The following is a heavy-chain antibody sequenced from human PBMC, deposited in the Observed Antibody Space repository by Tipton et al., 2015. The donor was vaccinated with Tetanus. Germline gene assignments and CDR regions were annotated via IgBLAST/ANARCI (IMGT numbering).Heavy chain of an antibody. CDR1: GFVLDDYT. J-gene: IGHJ4*02. CDR3: VKEKSGYYDSSGYYRYFDY. Sequence: SLRLSCAASGFVLDDYTMHWVRQAPGQGLEWVSMITWRSSSSTYVDSVKGRLTISRDNSKNSLLLQMNSLGVEDTAVYYCVKEKSGYYDSSGYYRYFDYWGQGTLVTVSS. D-gene: IGHD3-22*01. V-gene: IGHV3-43*01. CDR2: ITWRSSSS.